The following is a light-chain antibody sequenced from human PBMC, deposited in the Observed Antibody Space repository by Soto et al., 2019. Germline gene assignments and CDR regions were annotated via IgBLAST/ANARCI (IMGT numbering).Light chain of an antibody. Sequence: DIVMTQSPDSLAVSLGERATINCKSSQSVLYSSNNKNYLAWYQQKPGQPPKLLIYWASTRESGVPDRFSGSGSGTDFTLTISSLQAEDVAVYYYQQYYITPWTFGHGTKVEIK. J-gene: IGKJ1*01. CDR2: WAS. V-gene: IGKV4-1*01. CDR3: QQYYITPWT. CDR1: QSVLYSSNNKNY.